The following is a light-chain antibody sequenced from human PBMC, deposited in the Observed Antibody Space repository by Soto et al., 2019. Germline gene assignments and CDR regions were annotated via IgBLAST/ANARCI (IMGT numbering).Light chain of an antibody. Sequence: QSVLTQPRSVSGSPGQSVTISCTGTISDVGGYNYVSWYQHHPGKAPKLLISDVTKRPSWVPDRFSGSKSGNTASLTISDLQAEDEADYHCSSYAGDNHLVFGGGTKVTV. J-gene: IGLJ2*01. CDR3: SSYAGDNHLV. CDR2: DVT. V-gene: IGLV2-11*01. CDR1: ISDVGGYNY.